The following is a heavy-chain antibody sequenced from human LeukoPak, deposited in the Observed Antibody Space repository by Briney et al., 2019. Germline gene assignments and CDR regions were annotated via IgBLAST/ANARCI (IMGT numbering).Heavy chain of an antibody. J-gene: IGHJ4*02. Sequence: GGSLRLSCAASGFTFSSYWMHWVRQAPGEGPVWVSHINPDARITTYADSVKGRFTISRDNAKNTVYLQMNSLRVDDTAVYYCVRPAGGTTAFDYWGRGPLVPVSS. CDR2: INPDARIT. CDR3: VRPAGGTTAFDY. CDR1: GFTFSSYW. V-gene: IGHV3-74*01. D-gene: IGHD1-1*01.